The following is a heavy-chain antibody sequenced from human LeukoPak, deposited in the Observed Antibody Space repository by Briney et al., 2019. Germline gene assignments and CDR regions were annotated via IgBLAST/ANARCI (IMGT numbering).Heavy chain of an antibody. Sequence: GESLKIPCEGSGYSFSNYWIGWVRQMPGKGLEWMGIIYPGDYETRYSPSFQGLVTISVDKSISTAYLQWSSLKASDTAMYYCAIPPGYCGNDCPFDHWGQGTLVTVSS. V-gene: IGHV5-51*01. D-gene: IGHD2-21*02. J-gene: IGHJ4*02. CDR3: AIPPGYCGNDCPFDH. CDR2: IYPGDYET. CDR1: GYSFSNYW.